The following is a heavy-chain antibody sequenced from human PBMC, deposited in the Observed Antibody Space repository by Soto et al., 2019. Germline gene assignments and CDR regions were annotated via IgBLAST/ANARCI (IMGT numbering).Heavy chain of an antibody. CDR2: INTYNGMT. Sequence: QVQLVQSGGEVKKPGASVTVSCKASGYTFINYHINWVRQAPGQGLEWMAWINTYNGMTDYAQRFPGRVTMTRDTSTSTAYMELRNLGSADTAVYFYAKSPRGEMATDWGQGTLVTVSS. CDR1: GYTFINYH. J-gene: IGHJ4*02. V-gene: IGHV1-18*01. D-gene: IGHD5-12*01. CDR3: AKSPRGEMATD.